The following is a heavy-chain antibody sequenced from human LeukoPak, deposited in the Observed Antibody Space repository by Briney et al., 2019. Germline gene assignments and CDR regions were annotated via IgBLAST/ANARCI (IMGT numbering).Heavy chain of an antibody. CDR2: IFPADSNT. V-gene: IGHV5-51*01. D-gene: IGHD5-18*01. CDR1: GYSFTTYW. CDR3: TRLGYHYGQGDF. Sequence: GESLKISCKASGYSFTTYWIGWVRQLPGKGLEWMGIIFPADSNTKYSPSFQGQITISVDKSITTAYLQWSSLKASDTALYYCTRLGYHYGQGDFRGQGTLVTVSS. J-gene: IGHJ4*02.